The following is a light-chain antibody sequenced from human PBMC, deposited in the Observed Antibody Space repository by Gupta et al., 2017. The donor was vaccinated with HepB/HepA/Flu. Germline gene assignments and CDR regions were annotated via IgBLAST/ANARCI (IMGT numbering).Light chain of an antibody. Sequence: DIQMTQSPSSLSASVGDRVTITCRASQSISSYLNWYQQKPGKAPKLLIYAASSLQSGVPSRFSGSGSGTXFTLTIXRLQAEDVATYYCQQSYSTPLTFGXGTKVEIK. V-gene: IGKV1-39*01. J-gene: IGKJ1*01. CDR2: AAS. CDR3: QQSYSTPLT. CDR1: QSISSY.